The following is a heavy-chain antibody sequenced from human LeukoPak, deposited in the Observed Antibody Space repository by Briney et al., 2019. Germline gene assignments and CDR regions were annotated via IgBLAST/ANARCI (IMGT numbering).Heavy chain of an antibody. Sequence: GGSLRLSCAASGFTFSSYDMNWVRQAPGKGLEWVSTINGNGAATYYADSFKGRFLISRDDSKSTVYLRMNKLRVEDSGLYYCANGLAASGNFLLRDYYYFIDVWGKGTTVIVS. J-gene: IGHJ6*03. CDR1: GFTFSSYD. CDR3: ANGLAASGNFLLRDYYYFIDV. CDR2: INGNGAAT. V-gene: IGHV3-23*01. D-gene: IGHD1-26*01.